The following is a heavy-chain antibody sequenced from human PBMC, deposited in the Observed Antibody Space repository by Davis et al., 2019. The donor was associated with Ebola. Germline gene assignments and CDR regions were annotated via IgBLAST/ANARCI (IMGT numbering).Heavy chain of an antibody. D-gene: IGHD2-21*01. CDR2: ITRDGTTT. Sequence: PGGSLRLSCAASGFTFSTSCMSWVRQGPGEGLVWVSHITRDGTTTNYADSVKGRFTISRDNARNTLYLQMNSLRAEDTAVYYCARDGEVGGAYCGGDCYELYYYYYGMDVWGQGTTVTVSS. CDR3: ARDGEVGGAYCGGDCYELYYYYYGMDV. CDR1: GFTFSTSC. J-gene: IGHJ6*02. V-gene: IGHV3-74*01.